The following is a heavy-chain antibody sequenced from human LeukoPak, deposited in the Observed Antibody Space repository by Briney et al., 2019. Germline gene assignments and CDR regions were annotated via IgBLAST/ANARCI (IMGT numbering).Heavy chain of an antibody. CDR1: GYGFTSYW. Sequence: GESLNISCKGSGYGFTSYWISWVRQMPGKGLEWMGRIDPSDSYTNYSPSFQGHVAISADKSISTAYLQWSSLKASDTAMYYCASAYSSGSVFLSWGQGTLVNVTS. V-gene: IGHV5-10-1*01. J-gene: IGHJ5*02. D-gene: IGHD6-19*01. CDR2: IDPSDSYT. CDR3: ASAYSSGSVFLS.